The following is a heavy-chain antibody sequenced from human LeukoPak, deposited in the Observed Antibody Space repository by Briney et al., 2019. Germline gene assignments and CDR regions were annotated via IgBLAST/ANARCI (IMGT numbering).Heavy chain of an antibody. J-gene: IGHJ4*02. CDR2: IYYSGST. D-gene: IGHD4-11*01. CDR1: GGSISSYY. CDR3: ARSEINDYMNY. Sequence: SETLSLTCTVSGGSISSYYWSWIRQPPGKGLEWIGYIYYSGSTNYNPYLKSRVTISVDTSKNQFSLKMTSVTAADMAFYFCARSEINDYMNYWGQGMPVTVSS. V-gene: IGHV4-59*08.